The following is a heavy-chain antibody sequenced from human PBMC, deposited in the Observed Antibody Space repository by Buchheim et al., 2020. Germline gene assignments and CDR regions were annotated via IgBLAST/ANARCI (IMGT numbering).Heavy chain of an antibody. CDR2: ISGSGCST. CDR1: GFTFSSYA. D-gene: IGHD3-3*01. CDR3: AKDLVAIFGVVMAPGFEY. Sequence: EVQLLESGGGLVQPGGSLRLSCAASGFTFSSYAMSWVRQAPGKGLEWVSAISGSGCSTYYADSVTGRFTISRDNSKNTLYLQMNSLRAEDTAVYYFAKDLVAIFGVVMAPGFEYWGQGNL. V-gene: IGHV3-23*01. J-gene: IGHJ4*02.